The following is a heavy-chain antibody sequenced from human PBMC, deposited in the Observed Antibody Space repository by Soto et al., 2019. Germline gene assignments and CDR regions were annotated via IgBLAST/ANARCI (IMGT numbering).Heavy chain of an antibody. Sequence: PGGSLRLSCAASGFTFSSYSMNWVRQAPGKGLEWVSSISSSSSYIYYADSVKGRFTISRDNAKNSLYLHMNSLRPEDTAVYYCARDVLPRYSDSRDSWGPGTQVTVSS. CDR3: ARDVLPRYSDSRDS. V-gene: IGHV3-21*01. CDR2: ISSSSSYI. CDR1: GFTFSSYS. D-gene: IGHD4-17*01. J-gene: IGHJ5*01.